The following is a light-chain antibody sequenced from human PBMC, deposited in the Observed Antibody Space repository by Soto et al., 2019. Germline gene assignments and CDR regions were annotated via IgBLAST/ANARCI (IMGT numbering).Light chain of an antibody. CDR1: QSISTY. CDR2: GAS. Sequence: DIQMTQSPSSLSASIGDRITITCRASQSISTYLNWYQQKPGKAPRLLIYGASTLQNGVPSRFSGSGSATDYTLTISSLQPEDFATYYCHQSFITPPLTFGEGTKVEMK. J-gene: IGKJ4*01. V-gene: IGKV1-39*01. CDR3: HQSFITPPLT.